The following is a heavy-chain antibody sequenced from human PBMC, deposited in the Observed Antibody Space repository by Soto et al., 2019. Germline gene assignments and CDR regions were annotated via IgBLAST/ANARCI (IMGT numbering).Heavy chain of an antibody. CDR3: ARRGYYAISAFDI. Sequence: QLQLQESGPGLVKPSETLSLTCTVSGGSISSSSYYWGWIRQPPGKGLEWIGSIYYSGSTYYNPSLKRRVTISVDTSKNQCSLKLSSVTAADTAVYYCARRGYYAISAFDIWGQGTMVTVSS. CDR2: IYYSGST. J-gene: IGHJ3*02. V-gene: IGHV4-39*01. D-gene: IGHD2-8*01. CDR1: GGSISSSSYY.